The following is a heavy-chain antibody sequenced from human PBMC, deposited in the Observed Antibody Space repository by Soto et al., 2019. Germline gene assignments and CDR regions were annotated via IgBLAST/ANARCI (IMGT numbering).Heavy chain of an antibody. V-gene: IGHV4-31*11. CDR1: GGSISSGGYS. Sequence: SETLSLTCAVSGGSISSGGYSWSWIRQPPGKGLEWIGYIYYSGSTYYNPSLKSRVTISVDTSKNQFSLKLSSVTAADTAVYYCARALDRSGWYGYYYYYGMDVWGQGTTVTVSS. D-gene: IGHD6-19*01. J-gene: IGHJ6*02. CDR2: IYYSGST. CDR3: ARALDRSGWYGYYYYYGMDV.